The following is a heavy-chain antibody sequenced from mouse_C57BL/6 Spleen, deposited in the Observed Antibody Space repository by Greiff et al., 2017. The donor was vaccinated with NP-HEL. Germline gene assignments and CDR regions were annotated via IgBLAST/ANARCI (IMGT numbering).Heavy chain of an antibody. CDR2: IYPGDGDT. V-gene: IGHV1-80*01. CDR1: GYAFSSYW. J-gene: IGHJ3*01. Sequence: VQLQESGAELVKPGASVKISCKASGYAFSSYWMNWVKQRPGKGLEWIGQIYPGDGDTNYNGKFKGKATLTADKSSSKAYMQLSSLTSEDSAVYFCASYDYDGDWFAYWGQGTLVTVSA. CDR3: ASYDYDGDWFAY. D-gene: IGHD2-4*01.